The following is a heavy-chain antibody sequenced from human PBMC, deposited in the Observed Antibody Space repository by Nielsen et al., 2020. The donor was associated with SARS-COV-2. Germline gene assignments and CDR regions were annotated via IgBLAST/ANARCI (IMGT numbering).Heavy chain of an antibody. CDR3: ARMIGYSTSSDS. CDR1: GESISSQTW. Sequence: SETLSLTCGVFGESISSQTWWSWVRQPPGKGLEWIGQIYHGGSTNYSPSLRSRVAISVDKSKNQFSLQVTSVTTADTAVYYCARMIGYSTSSDSWGQGTLVTVSS. J-gene: IGHJ4*02. D-gene: IGHD3-22*01. CDR2: IYHGGST. V-gene: IGHV4-4*02.